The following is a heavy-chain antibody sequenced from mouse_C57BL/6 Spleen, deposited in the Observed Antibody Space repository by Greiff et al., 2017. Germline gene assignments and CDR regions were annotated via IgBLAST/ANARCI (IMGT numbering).Heavy chain of an antibody. CDR2: INPSTGGT. CDR3: ARSLYGNYVGY. CDR1: GYSFTGYY. D-gene: IGHD2-1*01. V-gene: IGHV1-42*01. Sequence: LVESGPELVKPGASVKISCKASGYSFTGYYMNWVKQSPEKSLEWIGEINPSTGGTTYNQKFKAKATLTVDKSSSTAYMQLKSLTSEDSAVYYCARSLYGNYVGYWGQGTTLTVSS. J-gene: IGHJ2*01.